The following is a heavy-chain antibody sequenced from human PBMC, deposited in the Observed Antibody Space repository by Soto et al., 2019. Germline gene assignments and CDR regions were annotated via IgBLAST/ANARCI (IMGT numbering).Heavy chain of an antibody. CDR3: TRILRDYNDV. J-gene: IGHJ6*03. CDR2: IRNKASSYTT. Sequence: GGSLRLSCAVSGFTFRDHYMDWVRQAPGKGLEWVGRIRNKASSYTTEHAASVKGRFAISRDDSKNSLYLQMNSLKTEDTAVYYCTRILRDYNDVWGKGTTVTVSS. CDR1: GFTFRDHY. V-gene: IGHV3-72*01. D-gene: IGHD2-15*01.